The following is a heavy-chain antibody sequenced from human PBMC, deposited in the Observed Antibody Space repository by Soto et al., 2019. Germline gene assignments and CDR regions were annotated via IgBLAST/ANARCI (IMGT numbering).Heavy chain of an antibody. J-gene: IGHJ2*01. CDR1: EDTFRNYA. D-gene: IGHD3-22*01. CDR3: AITNNDSSAYYSGYPGP. Sequence: QVELVQSGAEVKKPGSSVKVSCQASEDTFRNYAISWVRQAPGQGLEWMGGIIPIFGTANYAQKFQGRVTITAAQSANTVYLKLSSLGSEDTAFYYLAITNNDSSAYYSGYPGPWGRGTLLTVPS. CDR2: IIPIFGTA. V-gene: IGHV1-69*01.